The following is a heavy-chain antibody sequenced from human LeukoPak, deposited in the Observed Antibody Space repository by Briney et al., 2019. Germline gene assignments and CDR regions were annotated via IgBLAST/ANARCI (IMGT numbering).Heavy chain of an antibody. Sequence: ASVEVSCKVSGYTLTELSMHWVRQAPGKGLEWMGGFDPEDGETIYAQKFQGRVTMTEDTSTDTAYMELSSLRSEDTAVYYCATHTVLTTLPFDAFDIWGQGTMVTVSS. V-gene: IGHV1-24*01. CDR3: ATHTVLTTLPFDAFDI. J-gene: IGHJ3*02. D-gene: IGHD4/OR15-4a*01. CDR1: GYTLTELS. CDR2: FDPEDGET.